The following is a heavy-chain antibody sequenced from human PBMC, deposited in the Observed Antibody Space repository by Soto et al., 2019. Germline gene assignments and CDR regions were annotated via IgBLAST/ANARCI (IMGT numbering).Heavy chain of an antibody. CDR1: GFTFSSYW. D-gene: IGHD3-3*01. CDR3: ARGDEFWSCYKIPSDFYYGMDV. V-gene: IGHV3-74*01. CDR2: INSDGSST. J-gene: IGHJ6*02. Sequence: GGSLRLSCAASGFTFSSYWMHWVRQAPGKGLVWVSRINSDGSSTSYADSVKGRFTISRDNAKNTLYLQMNSLRAEDTAVYYWARGDEFWSCYKIPSDFYYGMDVWGQGTTVTVSS.